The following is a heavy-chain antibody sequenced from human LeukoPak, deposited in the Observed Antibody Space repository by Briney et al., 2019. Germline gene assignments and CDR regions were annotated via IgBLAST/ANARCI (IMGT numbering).Heavy chain of an antibody. D-gene: IGHD5-12*01. CDR1: GFTFNTYG. V-gene: IGHV3-23*01. J-gene: IGHJ4*02. Sequence: PVGSLRLSCAASGFTFNTYGMTWVPQAPGKGLEWGSGSGSGGTTYFADSVKGRFTISRDNSKNTLYLQMNSLRAEDTAVYHCAKDLGTGYALDYWGQGTLVTVSS. CDR3: AKDLGTGYALDY. CDR2: SGSGGTT.